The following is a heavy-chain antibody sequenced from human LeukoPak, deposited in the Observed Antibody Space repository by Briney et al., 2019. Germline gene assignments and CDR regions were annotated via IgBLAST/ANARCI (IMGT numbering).Heavy chain of an antibody. J-gene: IGHJ4*02. CDR2: IIPIFGTA. V-gene: IGHV1-69*05. Sequence: SLKVSCKAPGGTFSSSAICWGCDAPGQGREWMGGIIPIFGTANYAQKCQGRVTITTDESTSTAYMERSSLRSEDTAVYYCARGLSPGSYYTFDYWGQGTLVTVSS. CDR1: GGTFSSSA. CDR3: ARGLSPGSYYTFDY. D-gene: IGHD3-10*01.